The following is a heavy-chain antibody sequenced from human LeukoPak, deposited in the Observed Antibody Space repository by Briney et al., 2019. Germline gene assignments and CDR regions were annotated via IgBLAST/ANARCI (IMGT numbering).Heavy chain of an antibody. Sequence: GGSLRLSCAASGFTFTNYWMSWVRQAPGKGLEWVANTKQDETEKHYADSVKGRFTISRDNSKNSLYLQMNSLRTEDTALYYCAKAWFGERSGGGFDYWGQGTLVTVSS. J-gene: IGHJ4*02. V-gene: IGHV3-7*05. D-gene: IGHD3-10*01. CDR2: TKQDETEK. CDR1: GFTFTNYW. CDR3: AKAWFGERSGGGFDY.